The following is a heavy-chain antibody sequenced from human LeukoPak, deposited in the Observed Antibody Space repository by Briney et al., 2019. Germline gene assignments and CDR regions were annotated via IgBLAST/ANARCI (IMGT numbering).Heavy chain of an antibody. CDR1: GYTFSSYG. J-gene: IGHJ1*01. Sequence: ASVKVSCKASGYTFSSYGISWVRQAPGQGLEWMGWISADNGNTKYAQKLQGRVTMTTDTSTSTAYMELRSLRSDDTAVYYCARGTMTPQYFQYWGQGTLVTVSS. CDR2: ISADNGNT. D-gene: IGHD1-14*01. V-gene: IGHV1-18*01. CDR3: ARGTMTPQYFQY.